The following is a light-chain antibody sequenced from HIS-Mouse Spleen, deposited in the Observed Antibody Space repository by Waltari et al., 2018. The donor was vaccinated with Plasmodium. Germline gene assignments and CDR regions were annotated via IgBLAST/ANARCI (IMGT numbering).Light chain of an antibody. J-gene: IGKJ4*01. CDR2: GAS. CDR3: QQRSNWPRVLT. V-gene: IGKV3-11*01. CDR1: QSVSIY. Sequence: EIVLTQSPATLSLSPAERATLSCRASQSVSIYLAWYQQKPGQSPRLLVDGASNRATGMPARFSGSGSGTDFTLTISSRGPEEFAVYYCQQRSNWPRVLTFGGGTKVGIK.